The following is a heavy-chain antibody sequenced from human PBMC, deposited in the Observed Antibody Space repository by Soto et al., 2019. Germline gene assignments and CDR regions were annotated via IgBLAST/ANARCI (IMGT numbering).Heavy chain of an antibody. CDR1: GFTFTTYW. J-gene: IGHJ4*02. CDR3: SRSLDS. Sequence: PGGSLRLSCAASGFTFTTYWMDWVRQTPGKGLEWVANINQDGSEKNYVDSVKGRFTIYRDNAKNSLYLQMSGLTAEDSALYYCSRSLDSWGQRTLVTVSS. V-gene: IGHV3-7*01. CDR2: INQDGSEK.